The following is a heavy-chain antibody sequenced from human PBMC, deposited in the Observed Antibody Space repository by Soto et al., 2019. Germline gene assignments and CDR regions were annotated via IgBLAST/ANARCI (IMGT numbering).Heavy chain of an antibody. CDR3: ARDTKIPANAIHDGR. V-gene: IGHV1-2*02. Sequence: VEMVQSGAEVKKPGASVKVSCKASGYTFTDYFIHWVRQAPGQGLEWMGWINPNSGGTNYAQKFQGKVNMTRYTSNTTVYMDLSRLRSEETATSYCARDTKIPANAIHDGRWGQGTLVTVSS. D-gene: IGHD2-2*01. CDR2: INPNSGGT. J-gene: IGHJ4*02. CDR1: GYTFTDYF.